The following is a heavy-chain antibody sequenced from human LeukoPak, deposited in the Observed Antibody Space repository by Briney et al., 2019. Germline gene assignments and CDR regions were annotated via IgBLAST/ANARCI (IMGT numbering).Heavy chain of an antibody. D-gene: IGHD3/OR15-3a*01. V-gene: IGHV4-59*01. CDR2: IYYSGST. CDR3: ASGLGIRFFDY. J-gene: IGHJ4*02. CDR1: GGSISSYY. Sequence: SETLSLTCTVSGGSISSYYWSWIRQPPGKGLEWIGYIYYSGSTNYNPSLKSRVTMSVDTSKNQFSLKLSSVTAADTAVYYCASGLGIRFFDYWGQGTLVTVSS.